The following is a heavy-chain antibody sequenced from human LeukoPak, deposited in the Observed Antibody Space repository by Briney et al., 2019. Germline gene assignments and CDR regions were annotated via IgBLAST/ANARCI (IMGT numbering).Heavy chain of an antibody. CDR2: IKQDGSEK. J-gene: IGHJ3*02. V-gene: IGHV3-7*01. Sequence: GGSLRLSCAAPGFTFSSYWMSWVRQAPGKGLEWVANIKQDGSEKYYVDSVKGRFTISRQNAKKSLFLQMNSLRAEDTAVYYCARHRSGGSQDDAFDIWGQGTLVTVSS. CDR3: ARHRSGGSQDDAFDI. D-gene: IGHD2-15*01. CDR1: GFTFSSYW.